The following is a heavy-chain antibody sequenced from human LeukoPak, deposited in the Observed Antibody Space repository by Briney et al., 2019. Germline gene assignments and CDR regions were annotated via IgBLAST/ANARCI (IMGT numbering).Heavy chain of an antibody. CDR2: ISAYNGNT. V-gene: IGHV1-18*01. J-gene: IGHJ4*02. D-gene: IGHD6-13*01. CDR1: GYTFTSYG. CDR3: ARDSAPAAAGTFSDY. Sequence: ASVKVSCTASGYTFTSYGISWVRQAPGQGLEWMGWISAYNGNTNYAQKLQGRVTMTTDTSTSTAYMELRSLRSDDTAVYYCARDSAPAAAGTFSDYWGQGTLVTVSS.